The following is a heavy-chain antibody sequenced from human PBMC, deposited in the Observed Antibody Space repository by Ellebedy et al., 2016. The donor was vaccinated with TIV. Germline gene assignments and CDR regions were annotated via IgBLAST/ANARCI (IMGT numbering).Heavy chain of an antibody. V-gene: IGHV4-39*07. D-gene: IGHD7-27*01. J-gene: IGHJ4*02. CDR1: GGSISTSRYY. CDR3: ARDVGGTGDLDF. Sequence: SETLSLTCTFSGGSISTSRYYWGWIRQTPGKGLEWIGSIYYSGSTYYNPSHRSRVTISVDPSKNQFSLKLSSVTAADTAVYYCARDVGGTGDLDFWGQGTLVTVSS. CDR2: IYYSGST.